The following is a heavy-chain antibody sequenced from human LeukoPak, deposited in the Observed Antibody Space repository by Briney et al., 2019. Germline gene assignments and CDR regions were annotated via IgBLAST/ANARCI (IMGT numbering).Heavy chain of an antibody. J-gene: IGHJ4*02. V-gene: IGHV4-38-2*02. D-gene: IGHD3-10*01. CDR3: ARVLDYYGSGTRDFDY. CDR1: GYSISTGYY. CDR2: MYHSGST. Sequence: SETLSLTCTVSGYSISTGYYWGWIRQPPGKGLEGIGSMYHSGSTYYNPSLKSRVTMSADTSKNQFSLKLNSVTAADTAVYYCARVLDYYGSGTRDFDYWGQGILVTVSS.